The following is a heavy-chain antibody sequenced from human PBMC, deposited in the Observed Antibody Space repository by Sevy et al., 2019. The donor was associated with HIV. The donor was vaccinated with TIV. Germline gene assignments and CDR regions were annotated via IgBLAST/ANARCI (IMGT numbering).Heavy chain of an antibody. CDR1: GFTFSSYA. D-gene: IGHD2-21*02. V-gene: IGHV3-23*01. J-gene: IGHJ4*02. CDR3: AKGNHIVVVTASLFDY. CDR2: ISGSGGST. Sequence: GGSLRLSCAASGFTFSSYAMSWVRQAPGKGLEWVSAISGSGGSTYYADSVKGRFTISRDNSKNPLYLQMNSLRAEDTAVYYCAKGNHIVVVTASLFDYWGQGTLVTVSS.